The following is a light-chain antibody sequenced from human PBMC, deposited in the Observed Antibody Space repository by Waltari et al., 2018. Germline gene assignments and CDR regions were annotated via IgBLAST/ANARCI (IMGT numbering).Light chain of an antibody. Sequence: DIQMTQSPSSLSASVGDRVNITCRASQSISTFLNWYQQKPGRAPQVLIYAASRLLSCVPSRFSCSGSGTDFTLTISSLQPEDFATYFCQQSYSGPPWTFGQGTKVEVK. CDR1: QSISTF. CDR3: QQSYSGPPWT. V-gene: IGKV1-39*01. J-gene: IGKJ1*01. CDR2: AAS.